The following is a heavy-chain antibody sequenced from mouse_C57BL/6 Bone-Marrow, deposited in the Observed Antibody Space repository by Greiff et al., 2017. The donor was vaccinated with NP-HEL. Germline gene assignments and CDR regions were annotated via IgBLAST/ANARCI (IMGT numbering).Heavy chain of an antibody. CDR2: FHPYNDDT. V-gene: IGHV1-47*01. D-gene: IGHD1-1*01. J-gene: IGHJ4*01. CDR3: ARGGIYYGRFYAMDY. Sequence: QVQLQQSGAELVKPGASVKMSCKASGYTFTTYPIEWMKQNHGKSLEWIGNFHPYNDDTKYNEKFKGKATLAVEKSSSTVYLELSRLTSDDSAVYYCARGGIYYGRFYAMDYWGQGTSVTVSS. CDR1: GYTFTTYP.